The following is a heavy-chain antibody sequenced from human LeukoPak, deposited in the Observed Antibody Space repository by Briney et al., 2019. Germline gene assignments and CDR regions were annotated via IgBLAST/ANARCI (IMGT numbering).Heavy chain of an antibody. CDR1: GGSISRYY. Sequence: SETLSLTCSVSGGSISRYYWNWIRQPPGKGLEWIGYMYYSGSTNYNPSLKSRVTISIDTSKNQFSLKLSSVTAADTAVYYCARSFSSWPYYFDYWGQGTLVTVSS. CDR2: MYYSGST. V-gene: IGHV4-59*01. CDR3: ARSFSSWPYYFDY. D-gene: IGHD6-13*01. J-gene: IGHJ4*02.